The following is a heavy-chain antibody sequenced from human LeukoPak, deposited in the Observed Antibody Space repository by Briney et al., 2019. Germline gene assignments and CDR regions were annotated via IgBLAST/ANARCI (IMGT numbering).Heavy chain of an antibody. CDR1: GFTFTSYY. CDR3: ARDATGLLAGFDY. CDR2: INTNTGNP. V-gene: IGHV7-4-1*02. D-gene: IGHD1-26*01. Sequence: GGSLRLSCAASGFTFTSYYMHWVRQAPGQGLEWMGWINTNTGNPTYAQGFTGRFVFSLDTSVSTAYLQISSLKAEDTAVYYCARDATGLLAGFDYWGQGTLVTVSS. J-gene: IGHJ4*02.